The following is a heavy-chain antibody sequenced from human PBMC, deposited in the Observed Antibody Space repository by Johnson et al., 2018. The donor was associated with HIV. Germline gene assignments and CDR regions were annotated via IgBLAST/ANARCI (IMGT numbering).Heavy chain of an antibody. J-gene: IGHJ3*02. V-gene: IGHV3-66*01. CDR2: IYSSGST. CDR3: ANWAYYYGSGYAFDI. Sequence: VQLVESGGGVVRPGGSLRLSCGASGFTVSSNYMSWVRQAPGKGLEWVSVIYSSGSTYYTASVKGRFTTSRDNSKNTVYLQMNSLRAEDTAVYYCANWAYYYGSGYAFDIWGQGTMVTVSS. CDR1: GFTVSSNY. D-gene: IGHD3-10*01.